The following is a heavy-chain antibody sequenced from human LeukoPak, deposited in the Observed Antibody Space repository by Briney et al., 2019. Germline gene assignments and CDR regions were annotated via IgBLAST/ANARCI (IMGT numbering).Heavy chain of an antibody. Sequence: ASVKVSCKASGYTFTSYDINWVRQATGQGLEWMGWMNPNSGNTGYAQKFQGRVTMTRNTSISTAYMELSSLRSEDTAVYYCARDRAPPSEYYYYYGMDVWGQGTTVTVSS. CDR1: GYTFTSYD. V-gene: IGHV1-8*01. CDR3: ARDRAPPSEYYYYYGMDV. CDR2: MNPNSGNT. J-gene: IGHJ6*02.